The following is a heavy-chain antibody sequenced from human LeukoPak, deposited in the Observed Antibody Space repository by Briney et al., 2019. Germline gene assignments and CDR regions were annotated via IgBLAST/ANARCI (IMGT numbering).Heavy chain of an antibody. J-gene: IGHJ4*02. Sequence: PSETLSLTCTVSGGSISSYYWSWIRQPAGKGLEWIGRLYSSGSTNYNPSLKSRVTMSVDTSKNQFSLKLTSMTAADTAVYYCARGGSSGYYYGWGQGTLVTVSS. CDR2: LYSSGST. CDR3: ARGGSSGYYYG. V-gene: IGHV4-4*07. D-gene: IGHD3-22*01. CDR1: GGSISSYY.